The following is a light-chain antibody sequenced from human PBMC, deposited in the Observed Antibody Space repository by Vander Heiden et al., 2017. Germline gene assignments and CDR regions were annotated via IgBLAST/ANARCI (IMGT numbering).Light chain of an antibody. CDR1: QSVINN. Sequence: EIVMTQSPATLSVSPGERATLSCRASQSVINNLAWYQHKPGQAPRLLIYAASTRATGIPARFSGSGAGTDFTLTISSLQSEDFAIYYCQQYNNWPPLTFGGGTKVEIK. CDR3: QQYNNWPPLT. V-gene: IGKV3-15*01. CDR2: AAS. J-gene: IGKJ4*01.